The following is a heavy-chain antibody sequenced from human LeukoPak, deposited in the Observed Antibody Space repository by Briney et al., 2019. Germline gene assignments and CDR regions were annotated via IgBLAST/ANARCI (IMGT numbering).Heavy chain of an antibody. V-gene: IGHV1-2*02. J-gene: IGHJ6*03. D-gene: IGHD2-2*02. CDR3: ARDANQLLYGDYYYYYMDV. Sequence: GASVKVSCKASGYTFTGYYMHWVRQAPGQGLEWMGWINPKSGGTNYAQKFQGRVTMTRDTSISTAYMELSRLRSDDTAVYYCARDANQLLYGDYYYYYMDVWGKGTTVTVSS. CDR1: GYTFTGYY. CDR2: INPKSGGT.